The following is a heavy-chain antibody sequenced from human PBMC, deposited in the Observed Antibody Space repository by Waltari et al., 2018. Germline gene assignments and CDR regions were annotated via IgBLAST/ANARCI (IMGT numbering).Heavy chain of an antibody. CDR1: GGSISSYY. D-gene: IGHD6-19*01. CDR2: IYNSGST. Sequence: QVQLQESGPGLVKPSETLSLTCTVSGGSISSYYWSWIRQPAGKGLAWIGRIYNSGSTNYNPALKSRVTMSVDTSKNQFSRKLSSVTAADTAVYYCARAEPSAVAGTRAFDYWGQGTLVTVSS. J-gene: IGHJ4*02. V-gene: IGHV4-4*07. CDR3: ARAEPSAVAGTRAFDY.